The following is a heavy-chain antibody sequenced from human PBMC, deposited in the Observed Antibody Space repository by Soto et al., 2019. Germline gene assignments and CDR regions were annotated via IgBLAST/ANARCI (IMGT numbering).Heavy chain of an antibody. CDR1: GYTFTSYY. D-gene: IGHD5-18*01. J-gene: IGHJ4*02. Sequence: GASVKVSCKASGYTFTSYYMHWVRQAPGQGLEWMGIINAGGGSASYAQKFQGRVTMTRDTSTSTVYMELSSLRSEDTAVYYCAREGRSYPPLFDYFGQGTLVTVSS. CDR2: INAGGGSA. V-gene: IGHV1-46*01. CDR3: AREGRSYPPLFDY.